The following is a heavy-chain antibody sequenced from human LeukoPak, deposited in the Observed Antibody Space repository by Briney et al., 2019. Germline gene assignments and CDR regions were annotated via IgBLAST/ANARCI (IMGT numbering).Heavy chain of an antibody. CDR3: ATHQRGWYNYFDY. CDR2: ISAYSGNT. V-gene: IGHV1-18*01. CDR1: GYSFTSYG. J-gene: IGHJ4*02. D-gene: IGHD6-19*01. Sequence: ASVKVSCKASGYSFTSYGISWVRQAPGQGLEWMGWISAYSGNTNYAQKLQGRVTMTTDTSTSTAYMELRSLRSDDTAVYYCATHQRGWYNYFDYWGQGTLVTVSS.